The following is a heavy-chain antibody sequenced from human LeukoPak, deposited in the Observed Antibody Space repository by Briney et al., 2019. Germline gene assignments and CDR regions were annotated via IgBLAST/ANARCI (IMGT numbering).Heavy chain of an antibody. V-gene: IGHV3-30*02. CDR2: IRYDGSNK. CDR1: GFTFSSYG. CDR3: AKNPRPDFGVVIISYYYYYMDV. Sequence: PGGSLRLSCAASGFTFSSYGMHWVRQAPGKGLEWVAFIRYDGSNKYYADSVKGRFTISRDNSKNTLYLQMNSLRAEDTAVYYCAKNPRPDFGVVIISYYYYYMDVWGKGPTVTVSS. D-gene: IGHD3-3*01. J-gene: IGHJ6*03.